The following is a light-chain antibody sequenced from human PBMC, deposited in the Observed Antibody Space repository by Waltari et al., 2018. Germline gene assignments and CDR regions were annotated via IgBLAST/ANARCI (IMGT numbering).Light chain of an antibody. CDR1: QRLVHSDGNTY. CDR2: KVS. J-gene: IGKJ1*01. V-gene: IGKV2-30*02. Sequence: VMSQSPLSLPGSLGQPATISCTSSQRLVHSDGNTYLNWFHQRPGQSPRRLIYKVSNRDSGVPDRFSGSGSGTDFTLKISRVEAADVGTFYCMQATEWPRTFGQGTKVEIK. CDR3: MQATEWPRT.